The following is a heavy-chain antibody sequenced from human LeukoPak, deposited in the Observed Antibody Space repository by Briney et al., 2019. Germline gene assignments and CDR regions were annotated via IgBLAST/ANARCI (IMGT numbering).Heavy chain of an antibody. D-gene: IGHD6-19*01. V-gene: IGHV1-18*01. CDR1: GYTFTGYG. J-gene: IGHJ4*02. CDR3: ARSTGSSGWSAWALDY. Sequence: GASVKVSCKASGYTFTGYGISWVRQAPGQGLEWMGWISAYNGNTNYAQKLQGRVTMTTDTSTSTAYMELRSLRSDDTAVYYCARSTGSSGWSAWALDYWGQGTLVTVSS. CDR2: ISAYNGNT.